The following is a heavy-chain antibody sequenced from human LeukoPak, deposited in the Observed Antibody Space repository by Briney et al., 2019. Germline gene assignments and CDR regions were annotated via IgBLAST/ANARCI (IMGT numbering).Heavy chain of an antibody. CDR1: GGSISSYY. D-gene: IGHD1-14*01. J-gene: IGHJ3*02. CDR3: ARDKPLSGTQLPFDI. CDR2: IYYSGST. V-gene: IGHV4-59*01. Sequence: PSETLSLTCTVSGGSISSYYWSWIRQPPGKGLEWIGYIYYSGSTNYNPSLKSRVTISVDTSKNQFSLKLSSVTAADTAVYYCARDKPLSGTQLPFDIWGQGTMVTVSS.